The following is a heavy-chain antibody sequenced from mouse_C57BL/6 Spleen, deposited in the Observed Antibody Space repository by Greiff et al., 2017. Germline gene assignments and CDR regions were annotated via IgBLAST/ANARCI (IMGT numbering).Heavy chain of an antibody. CDR3: ARYGNYEDYYAMDY. CDR2: IDPSDSYT. D-gene: IGHD2-1*01. V-gene: IGHV1-50*01. J-gene: IGHJ4*01. CDR1: GYTFTSYW. Sequence: VQLQQPGAELVKPGASVKLSCKASGYTFTSYWMQWVKQRPGQGLEWIGAIDPSDSYTNYNQKFKGKATLTVDTSSITAYMQLSSLTSEDYAVYYCARYGNYEDYYAMDYWGQGTSVTVYS.